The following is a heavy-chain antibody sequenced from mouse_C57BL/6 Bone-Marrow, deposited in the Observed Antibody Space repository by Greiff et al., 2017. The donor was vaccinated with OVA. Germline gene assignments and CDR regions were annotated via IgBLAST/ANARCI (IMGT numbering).Heavy chain of an antibody. V-gene: IGHV1-69*01. CDR2: IDPSDSYT. J-gene: IGHJ2*01. D-gene: IGHD1-1*01. Sequence: QVQLKESGAELVMPGASVKLSCKASGYTFTSYWMHWVKQRPGQGLEWIGEIDPSDSYTNYNQKFKGKSTLTVDQSSSTAYMQLSSLTSEDSAVYYCARGPITTIVDYFDYWGQGTTLTVSS. CDR1: GYTFTSYW. CDR3: ARGPITTIVDYFDY.